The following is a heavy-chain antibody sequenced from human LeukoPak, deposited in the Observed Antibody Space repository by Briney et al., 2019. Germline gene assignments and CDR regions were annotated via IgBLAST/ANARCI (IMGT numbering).Heavy chain of an antibody. J-gene: IGHJ6*03. CDR1: GFIFSSYW. CDR2: IKQDGSEK. V-gene: IGHV3-7*01. CDR3: ARLKSSYYYYYYMDV. Sequence: GGSLRLSCAASGFIFSSYWMSWVRQAPGKGLEWVANIKQDGSEKYYVDSVKGRFTISRDNAKNSLYLQMNSLRAEDTAVYYCARLKSSYYYYYYMDVWGKGTTVTVSS.